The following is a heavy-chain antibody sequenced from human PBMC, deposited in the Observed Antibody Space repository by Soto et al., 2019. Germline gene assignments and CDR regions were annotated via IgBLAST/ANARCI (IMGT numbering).Heavy chain of an antibody. CDR3: ASREYYDFWSGNHYFDY. CDR2: IIPIFGTA. V-gene: IGHV1-69*13. CDR1: GGTFSSYA. Sequence: SVKVSCKASGGTFSSYAISWVRQAPGQGLEWMGGIIPIFGTANYAQKFQGRVTITADESTSTAYMELSSLRSEDTAVYYCASREYYDFWSGNHYFDYWGQGTLVTVSS. D-gene: IGHD3-3*01. J-gene: IGHJ4*02.